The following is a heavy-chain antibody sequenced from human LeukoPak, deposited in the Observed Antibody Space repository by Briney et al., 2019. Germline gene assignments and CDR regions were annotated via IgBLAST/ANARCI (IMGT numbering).Heavy chain of an antibody. D-gene: IGHD6-13*01. CDR1: GYTFTSYG. J-gene: IGHJ3*02. V-gene: IGHV1-46*01. CDR2: INPSGGST. CDR3: ARPYPAAAGLDAFDI. Sequence: ASVKVSCKASGYTFTSYGISWVRQAPGQGLEWMGIINPSGGSTSYAQKFQGRVTMTRDMSTSTVYMELSSLRSEDTAVYYCARPYPAAAGLDAFDIWGQGTMVTVSS.